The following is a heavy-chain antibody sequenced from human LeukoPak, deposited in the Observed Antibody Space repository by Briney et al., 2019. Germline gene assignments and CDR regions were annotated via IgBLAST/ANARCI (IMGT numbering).Heavy chain of an antibody. D-gene: IGHD1-26*01. CDR2: VYYSGTT. CDR3: ARHGGSLGYFDY. V-gene: IGHV4-59*08. CDR1: GGSISTYY. J-gene: IGHJ4*02. Sequence: SETLSLTCSVSGGSISTYYWSWIRQTPGKGLKWIGYVYYSGTTNYNPSLKGRVTISSDTSKNQFALNLRSVNVADTAIYYCARHGGSLGYFDYWGQGTLVTVSS.